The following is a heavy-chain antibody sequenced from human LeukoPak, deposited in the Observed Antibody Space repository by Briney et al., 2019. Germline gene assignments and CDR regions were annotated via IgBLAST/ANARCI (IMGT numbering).Heavy chain of an antibody. Sequence: PGGSLRLSCTASGFTFGDYAMSWVRQAPGKGLEWVGFIRSKAYGGTTEYAASVKGRFTISRDDSKSIAYPQMNSLKTEDTAVYYCAKDLTMNWFDPWGQGTLVTVSS. V-gene: IGHV3-49*04. J-gene: IGHJ5*02. CDR1: GFTFGDYA. D-gene: IGHD3-10*01. CDR3: AKDLTMNWFDP. CDR2: IRSKAYGGTT.